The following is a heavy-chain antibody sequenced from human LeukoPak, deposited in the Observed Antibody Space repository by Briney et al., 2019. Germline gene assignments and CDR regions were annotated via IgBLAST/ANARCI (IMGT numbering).Heavy chain of an antibody. CDR3: AREVRCGGDCYSDY. D-gene: IGHD2-21*02. J-gene: IGHJ4*02. CDR2: IIPIFGTA. V-gene: IGHV1-69*05. CDR1: GGTFSSYA. Sequence: ASVKDSCKAPGGTFSSYAISGVRQAPGQGLEWMGRIIPIFGTANYAQKFQGRVTITTDESTSTAYMELSSLRSEDTAVYYCAREVRCGGDCYSDYWGQGTLVTVSS.